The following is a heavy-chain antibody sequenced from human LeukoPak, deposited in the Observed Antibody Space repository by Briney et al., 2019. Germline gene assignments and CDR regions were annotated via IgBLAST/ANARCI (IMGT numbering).Heavy chain of an antibody. CDR2: IKQDGSEK. D-gene: IGHD3-22*01. Sequence: GGSLRLSCAASGFTFSSYWMSWVRQAPGKGLEWEANIKQDGSEKYYVDSVKGRFTISRDNAKNSLYLQMNSLRAEDTAVYYCVVVITLFDYWGQGTLVTVSS. CDR3: VVVITLFDY. CDR1: GFTFSSYW. J-gene: IGHJ4*02. V-gene: IGHV3-7*01.